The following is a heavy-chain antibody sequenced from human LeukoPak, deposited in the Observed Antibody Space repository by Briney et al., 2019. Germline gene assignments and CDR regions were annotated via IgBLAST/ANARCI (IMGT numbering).Heavy chain of an antibody. CDR3: AKEITGDGFDP. V-gene: IGHV3-21*04. Sequence: GRSLRLSCAASGFTFSSYSMNWVRQAPGKGLEWVSSISSSSSYIYYADSVKGRFTISRENAKNSLYLQMNSLRAEDTALYYCAKEITGDGFDPWGQGTLVTVSS. CDR2: ISSSSSYI. D-gene: IGHD7-27*01. CDR1: GFTFSSYS. J-gene: IGHJ5*02.